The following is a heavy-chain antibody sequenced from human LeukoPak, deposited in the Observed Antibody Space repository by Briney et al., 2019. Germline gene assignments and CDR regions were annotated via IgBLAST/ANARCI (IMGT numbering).Heavy chain of an antibody. CDR3: LRGYYDSNRYFDFDY. CDR1: GGSISSSS. D-gene: IGHD3-22*01. Sequence: LSLTCTVSGGSISSSSYYWGWIRQPPGKGLEWVALISYDESNKYYADSVKGRFTISRDTSKNTLYLQMNSLRAEDTAVYYCLRGYYDSNRYFDFDYWGRGTLVTVSS. V-gene: IGHV3-30-3*01. J-gene: IGHJ4*02. CDR2: ISYDESNK.